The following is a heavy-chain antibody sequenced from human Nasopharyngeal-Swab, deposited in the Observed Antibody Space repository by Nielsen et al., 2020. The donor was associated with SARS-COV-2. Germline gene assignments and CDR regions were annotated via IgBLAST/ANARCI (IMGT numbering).Heavy chain of an antibody. V-gene: IGHV3-73*01. CDR1: GFIFSASA. CDR2: IGDKDHNYAT. Sequence: GESLKISCAASGFIFSASAIHWVREASGRGLEWVGRIGDKDHNYATTYGASVQGRFTISRDDSKNTAFLQMDSLKTEDTALYYCTTDFYFDYWGQGTLVTVSS. J-gene: IGHJ4*02. CDR3: TTDFYFDY.